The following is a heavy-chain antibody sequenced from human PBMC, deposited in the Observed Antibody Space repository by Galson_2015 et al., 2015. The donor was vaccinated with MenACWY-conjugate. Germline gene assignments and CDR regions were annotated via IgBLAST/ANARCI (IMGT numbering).Heavy chain of an antibody. CDR1: GYSFTSYW. J-gene: IGHJ4*01. D-gene: IGHD4/OR15-4a*01. V-gene: IGHV5-51*01. CDR2: IYPGDSDT. CDR3: ARQSTAMALTTPFDY. Sequence: QSGAEVKKPGESLKISCKGSGYSFTSYWIGWVRQMPGKGLEWMGVIYPGDSDTRYSPSFQGQVTISADKSISTAYLQWSSLKASDTALYYCARQSTAMALTTPFDYSGHGTLVAVSS.